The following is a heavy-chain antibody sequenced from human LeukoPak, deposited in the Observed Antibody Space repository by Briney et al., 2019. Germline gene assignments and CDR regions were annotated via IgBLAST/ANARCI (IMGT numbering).Heavy chain of an antibody. Sequence: SVKVSCKASGGTFSSYAISWVRQAPGQGLEWMGGIIPIFGTANYAQKFQGRVTITADESTSTAYMELSSLRSEDTAVYYCAREVSITIFGVAYYYYGMDVWGQGTTVTVSS. J-gene: IGHJ6*02. V-gene: IGHV1-69*13. D-gene: IGHD3-3*01. CDR3: AREVSITIFGVAYYYYGMDV. CDR1: GGTFSSYA. CDR2: IIPIFGTA.